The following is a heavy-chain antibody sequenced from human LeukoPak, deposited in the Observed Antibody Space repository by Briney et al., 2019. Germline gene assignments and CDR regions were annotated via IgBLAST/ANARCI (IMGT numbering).Heavy chain of an antibody. Sequence: GGSLRLSCAASGFTFSSHWMSWVRQAPGKGLEWVANIKQDGSEKYYVDFVKGRFTISRDNAKNSWYLQMNSLRAEDTAVYYCARDEAYCSGGSCSWNYFDYWGQGTLVTVSS. D-gene: IGHD2-15*01. CDR3: ARDEAYCSGGSCSWNYFDY. J-gene: IGHJ4*02. CDR1: GFTFSSHW. V-gene: IGHV3-7*01. CDR2: IKQDGSEK.